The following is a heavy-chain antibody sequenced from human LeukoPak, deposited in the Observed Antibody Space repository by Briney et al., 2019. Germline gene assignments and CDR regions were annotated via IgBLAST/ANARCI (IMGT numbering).Heavy chain of an antibody. CDR1: GYSFTGYG. CDR3: ARDDSSGYSPFDY. CDR2: ISAYNGNT. V-gene: IGHV1-18*01. D-gene: IGHD3-22*01. Sequence: ASVKVSCKASGYSFTGYGISWVRQAPGQGLEWMGWISAYNGNTVYAQKVEGRVTMTTDTSTSTAYMELRSLRSDDTAVYYCARDDSSGYSPFDYWGQGTLVTVSS. J-gene: IGHJ4*02.